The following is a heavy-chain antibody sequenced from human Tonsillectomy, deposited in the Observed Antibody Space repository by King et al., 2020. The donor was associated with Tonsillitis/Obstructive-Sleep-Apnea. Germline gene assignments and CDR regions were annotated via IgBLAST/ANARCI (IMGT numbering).Heavy chain of an antibody. Sequence: VQLVESGAEVKKPGESLRISCKGSGNSFNSYWISWVRQMPGKGLEWMGRIDPSDSYINYSPSFQGHVTISADKSISTAYLQWSSLKASDTAMYYCARHEYCSSSSCQPKYYYYGMDVWGHGTTVTVSS. J-gene: IGHJ6*02. CDR1: GNSFNSYW. V-gene: IGHV5-10-1*03. CDR3: ARHEYCSSSSCQPKYYYYGMDV. D-gene: IGHD2-2*01. CDR2: IDPSDSYI.